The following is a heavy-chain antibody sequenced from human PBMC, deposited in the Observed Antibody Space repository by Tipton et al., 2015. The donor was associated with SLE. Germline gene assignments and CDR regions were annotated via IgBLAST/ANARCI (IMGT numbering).Heavy chain of an antibody. CDR1: GFTFSSYW. V-gene: IGHV3-66*01. D-gene: IGHD6-19*01. Sequence: SLRLSCAASGFTFSSYWMHWVRQAPGKGLEWVSVIYSGGSTYYADSVKGRFTISRDNSKNTLYLQMNSLRAEDTAVYYCARDRQWLVRFDYWGQGTLVTVSS. J-gene: IGHJ4*02. CDR3: ARDRQWLVRFDY. CDR2: IYSGGST.